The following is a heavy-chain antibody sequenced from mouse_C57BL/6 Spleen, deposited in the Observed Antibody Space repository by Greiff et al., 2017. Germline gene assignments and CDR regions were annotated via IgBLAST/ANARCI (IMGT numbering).Heavy chain of an antibody. J-gene: IGHJ4*01. V-gene: IGHV2-2*01. D-gene: IGHD2-5*01. CDR1: GFSFTSYG. Sequence: VQLQQSGPGLVQPSQRLSITCTVSGFSFTSYGVHWVRQSPGKGLEWLGVIWSGGSKAYTDDFISRLHISKGTYTSHVFFKMNMLQAYDTAIYDCARKSNYVRSRDDWGKGTSVTVAS. CDR3: ARKSNYVRSRDD. CDR2: IWSGGSK.